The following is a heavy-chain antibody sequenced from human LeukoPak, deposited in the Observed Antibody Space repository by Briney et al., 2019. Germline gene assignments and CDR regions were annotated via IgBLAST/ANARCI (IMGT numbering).Heavy chain of an antibody. Sequence: GGSLRLSCAASGFTFSSYWMSWVRQAPGKGLEWVANIKQDGSEKYYVDSVKGRFTISRDNAKNSLYLQMNSLRAEDTAVYYCARDGNGYSSSWCDYRGQGTLVTVSS. CDR1: GFTFSSYW. V-gene: IGHV3-7*05. CDR2: IKQDGSEK. J-gene: IGHJ4*02. CDR3: ARDGNGYSSSWCDY. D-gene: IGHD6-13*01.